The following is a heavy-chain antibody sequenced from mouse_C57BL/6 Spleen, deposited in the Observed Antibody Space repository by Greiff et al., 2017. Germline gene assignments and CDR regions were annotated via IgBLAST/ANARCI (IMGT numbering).Heavy chain of an antibody. J-gene: IGHJ1*03. D-gene: IGHD1-1*01. CDR3: ARAGITTVVATNFDV. CDR1: GYTFTSYD. V-gene: IGHV1-85*01. Sequence: QVQLQQSGPELVKPGASVKLSCKASGYTFTSYDINWVKQRPKQGLEWIGWMYPRDGSTKYNEKFKGKATLTVDTSSSTAYMELHSLTSEDSAVYFCARAGITTVVATNFDVWGTGTTVTVSS. CDR2: MYPRDGST.